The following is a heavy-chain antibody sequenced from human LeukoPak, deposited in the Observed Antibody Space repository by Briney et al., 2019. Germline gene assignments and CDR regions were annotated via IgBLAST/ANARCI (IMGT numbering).Heavy chain of an antibody. D-gene: IGHD3-22*01. J-gene: IGHJ4*02. V-gene: IGHV4-61*02. CDR1: GGSISSGSYY. Sequence: SETLSLTCTVSGGSISSGSYYWSWIRQPAGKGLEWIGRIYTSGSTNYNPSLKSRVTISVDTSKNQFSLKLSSVTAADTAVYYCSAEPQDYYGSSGYSDYWGQGTLVTVSS. CDR3: SAEPQDYYGSSGYSDY. CDR2: IYTSGST.